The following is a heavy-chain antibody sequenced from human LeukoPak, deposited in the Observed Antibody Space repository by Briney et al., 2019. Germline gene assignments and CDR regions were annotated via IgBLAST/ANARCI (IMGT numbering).Heavy chain of an antibody. Sequence: PSETLSLTCAVYGGSFSGYYWSWIRQPPGKGLEWIGEINHSGSTNYNPSLKSRVTISVDTSKNQFSLKLSSVTAADTAVYYCARGAIAADDYWGQGTLVTVSS. D-gene: IGHD6-13*01. J-gene: IGHJ4*02. CDR3: ARGAIAADDY. V-gene: IGHV4-34*01. CDR1: GGSFSGYY. CDR2: INHSGST.